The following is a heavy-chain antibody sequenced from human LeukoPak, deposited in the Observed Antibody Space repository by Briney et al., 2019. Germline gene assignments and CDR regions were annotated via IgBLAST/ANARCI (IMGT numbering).Heavy chain of an antibody. CDR2: IKEDGSEK. D-gene: IGHD3-22*01. CDR3: AKAVYYYDSSGYDGFDY. CDR1: GFTFSSYW. Sequence: GGSLRLSCAASGFTFSSYWMTWFRQAPGKGLEWVAHIKEDGSEKYYVDSVRGRFTISRDNAKNSLYLQMNSLRAEDTAVCYCAKAVYYYDSSGYDGFDYWGQGTLVTVSS. V-gene: IGHV3-7*03. J-gene: IGHJ4*02.